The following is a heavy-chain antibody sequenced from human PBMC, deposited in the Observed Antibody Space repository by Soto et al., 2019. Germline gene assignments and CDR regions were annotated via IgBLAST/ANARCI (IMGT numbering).Heavy chain of an antibody. Sequence: PSETLSLTCTVSGGSISNYYWTWIRQPPGKGLEWIGYIYDRGNTNYNPSLQSRVTISVDTSKNQFSLHLSSVTDADTAVYYCAGSRITATRSDYWGQGTLVTVSS. J-gene: IGHJ4*02. CDR3: AGSRITATRSDY. CDR2: IYDRGNT. D-gene: IGHD1-20*01. CDR1: GGSISNYY. V-gene: IGHV4-59*08.